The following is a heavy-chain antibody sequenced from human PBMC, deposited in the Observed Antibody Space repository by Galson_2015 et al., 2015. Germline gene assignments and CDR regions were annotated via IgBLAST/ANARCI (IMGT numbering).Heavy chain of an antibody. CDR2: ISYDGGSE. CDR3: ARFWPSFGVLHAFDL. CDR1: GFTFSDYA. Sequence: SLRLSCAASGFTFSDYAMHWVRQAPGKGLEWVAVISYDGGSEDYADSVKGRFTISRDDSKKTVFLQVNSLRGEDTAVYFCARFWPSFGVLHAFDLWGQGTMVIVSS. D-gene: IGHD3-10*01. J-gene: IGHJ3*01. V-gene: IGHV3-33*01.